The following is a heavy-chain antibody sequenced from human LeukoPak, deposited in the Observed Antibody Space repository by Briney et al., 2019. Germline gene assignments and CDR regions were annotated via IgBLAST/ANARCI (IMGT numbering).Heavy chain of an antibody. V-gene: IGHV4-39*01. J-gene: IGHJ4*02. Sequence: SETLSLTRTVSGGSINSGTYYWGWVRHPPGKGLEWIRTILYSGNTYYNPSLKSRVTISIDTSKNQFSLKLSSVTAADTAVYYCARLPSGTFDYWGQGTLVTVSS. CDR1: GGSINSGTYY. CDR3: ARLPSGTFDY. CDR2: ILYSGNT. D-gene: IGHD6-13*01.